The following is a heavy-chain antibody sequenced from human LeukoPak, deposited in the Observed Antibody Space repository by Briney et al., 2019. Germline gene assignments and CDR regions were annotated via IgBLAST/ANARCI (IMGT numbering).Heavy chain of an antibody. CDR2: INPNGGTI. D-gene: IGHD3-3*01. CDR1: GFTFTDYY. J-gene: IGHJ6*02. V-gene: IGHV3-11*01. Sequence: GGSVTLSCTASGFTFTDYYMHWLRQAPGKGLEWMSYINPNGGTIYYAHTLKGRFTITRDNSKNSPYMEMSSLRAEDTAVYYCARWGFLQWFYGMDVWRQGTTVSVSS. CDR3: ARWGFLQWFYGMDV.